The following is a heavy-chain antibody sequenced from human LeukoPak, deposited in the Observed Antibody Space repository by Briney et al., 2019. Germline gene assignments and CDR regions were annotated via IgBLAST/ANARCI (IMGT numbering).Heavy chain of an antibody. Sequence: ASVKVSCKASGYTFTGYYMHWVRQAPGQGLEWMGWINPNSGGTNYAQKFQGRVTMTRDTSISTAYMELSSLRSEDTAVYYCARGGLYCSGGSCYSESFDYWGQGTLVTVSS. CDR1: GYTFTGYY. J-gene: IGHJ4*02. V-gene: IGHV1-2*02. CDR3: ARGGLYCSGGSCYSESFDY. D-gene: IGHD2-15*01. CDR2: INPNSGGT.